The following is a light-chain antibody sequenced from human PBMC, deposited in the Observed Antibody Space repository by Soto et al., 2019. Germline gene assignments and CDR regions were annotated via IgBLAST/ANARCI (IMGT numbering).Light chain of an antibody. CDR3: QQYGTSPYA. Sequence: VLTQSPATVSLSPGERATLSCRASRPVTGSYLAWVQQKPGQAPRLLISGASGRATGIPDRFSGSGSGTGFTLAISRLEPGDFAVYYCQQYGTSPYAFGQGTKLEIK. CDR2: GAS. V-gene: IGKV3-20*01. CDR1: RPVTGSY. J-gene: IGKJ2*01.